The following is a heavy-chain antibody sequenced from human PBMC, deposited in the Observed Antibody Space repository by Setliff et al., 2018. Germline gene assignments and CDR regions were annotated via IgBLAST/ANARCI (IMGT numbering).Heavy chain of an antibody. CDR3: ARGTPGATRVPAFDY. J-gene: IGHJ4*02. CDR2: ISSSGSTI. CDR1: GFTFSSYE. Sequence: SLRLSCAASGFTFSSYEMNWVRQAPGKGLEWVSYISSSGSTIYYADSVKGRFTISRDNAKNSLYLQMNSLRAEDTAVYYCARGTPGATRVPAFDYWGQGTLVTVSS. D-gene: IGHD3-10*01. V-gene: IGHV3-48*03.